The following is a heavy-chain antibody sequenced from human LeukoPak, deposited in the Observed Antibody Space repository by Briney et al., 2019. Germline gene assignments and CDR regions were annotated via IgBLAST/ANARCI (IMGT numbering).Heavy chain of an antibody. CDR3: AKGGKRITCPTSCYDY. V-gene: IGHV3-53*01. CDR1: GFTVSGSY. D-gene: IGHD2-2*01. J-gene: IGHJ4*02. Sequence: GGSLRLSCAASGFTVSGSYMNWVRQAPGKGLEWVSLIYGGGNTYYADSAKGRFIISRDNSKNTLYLQMNSLRVEDTAVYYCAKGGKRITCPTSCYDYWGQGTLVTVSS. CDR2: IYGGGNT.